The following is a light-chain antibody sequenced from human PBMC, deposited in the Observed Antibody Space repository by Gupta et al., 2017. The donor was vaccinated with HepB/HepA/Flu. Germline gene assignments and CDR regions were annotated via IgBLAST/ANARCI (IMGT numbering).Light chain of an antibody. J-gene: IGKJ4*01. CDR1: QIINNN. Sequence: EIVMTQSTANLSVSQGERATLSCRASQIINNNFLAWYPQKPGQAPTLLIYGASTRATDIPARFSGSGSGTEFTLPIIRLQSEDFAVYYCQQYTTWPLTVGGGTPVEIK. CDR2: GAS. CDR3: QQYTTWPLT. V-gene: IGKV3-15*01.